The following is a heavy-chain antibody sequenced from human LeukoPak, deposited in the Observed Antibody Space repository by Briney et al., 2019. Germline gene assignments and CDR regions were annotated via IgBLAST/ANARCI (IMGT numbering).Heavy chain of an antibody. CDR1: GVSISSGNW. CDR2: IYHSGST. Sequence: PSGTLSLTCEVSGVSISSGNWWSWVRQPPGEGLEWIGQIYHSGSTNYNPPLKSRVTISVDKSKNHFSLRLSSVTAADTAVYYCARENDSGYSLNYWGQGTLVTVSS. J-gene: IGHJ4*02. D-gene: IGHD3-22*01. V-gene: IGHV4-4*02. CDR3: ARENDSGYSLNY.